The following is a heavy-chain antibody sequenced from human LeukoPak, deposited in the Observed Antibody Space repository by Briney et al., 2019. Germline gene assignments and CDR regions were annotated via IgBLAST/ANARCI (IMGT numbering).Heavy chain of an antibody. V-gene: IGHV1-69*04. Sequence: SVKVSFKASGGTFSSYAISWVRQAPGQGLEWMGRIIPILGIANYAQKFQGRVTITADKSTSTAYMELSSLRSEDTAVYYCTNALGYCSGGSCYFLNYWGQGTLVTVSS. CDR1: GGTFSSYA. D-gene: IGHD2-15*01. J-gene: IGHJ4*02. CDR2: IIPILGIA. CDR3: TNALGYCSGGSCYFLNY.